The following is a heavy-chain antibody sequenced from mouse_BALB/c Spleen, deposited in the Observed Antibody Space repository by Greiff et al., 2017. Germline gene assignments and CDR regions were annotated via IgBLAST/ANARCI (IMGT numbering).Heavy chain of an antibody. V-gene: IGHV7-3*02. CDR3: ARDIGSRPAWFAY. CDR1: GFTFTDYY. J-gene: IGHJ3*01. CDR2: IRNKANGYTT. Sequence: EVKLVESGGGLVQPGGSLRLSCATSGFTFTDYYMSWVRQPPGKALEWLGFIRNKANGYTTEYSASVKGRFTISRDNSQSILYLQMNTLRAEDSATYYCARDIGSRPAWFAYWGQGTLVTVSA. D-gene: IGHD1-1*01.